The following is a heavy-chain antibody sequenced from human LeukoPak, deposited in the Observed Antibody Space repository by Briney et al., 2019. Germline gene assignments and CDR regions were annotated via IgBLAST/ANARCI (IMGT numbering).Heavy chain of an antibody. J-gene: IGHJ4*02. CDR3: ARAPSVGATSYFDY. Sequence: SETLSLTCTVSGGSISSYYWSWIRQPPGKGLEWIGYIYYSGSTNYNPSLKSRVTISVDTSKNQFSLKLSSVTAADTAVYYCARAPSVGATSYFDYWGQGTLVSVSS. CDR1: GGSISSYY. CDR2: IYYSGST. D-gene: IGHD1-26*01. V-gene: IGHV4-59*01.